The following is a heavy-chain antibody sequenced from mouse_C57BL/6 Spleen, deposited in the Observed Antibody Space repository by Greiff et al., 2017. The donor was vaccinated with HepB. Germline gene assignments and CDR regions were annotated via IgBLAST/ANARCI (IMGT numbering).Heavy chain of an antibody. V-gene: IGHV14-3*01. CDR2: IDPANGNT. CDR1: GFNIKNTY. J-gene: IGHJ4*01. Sequence: VQLQQSVAELVRPGASVKLSCTASGFNIKNTYMHWVKQRPEQGLEWIGRIDPANGNTKYAPKFKGKATITADTTSNTTYLQLSSLTSEDTAIYYCASGSYYGSSSYAMDYWGQGTSVTVSS. CDR3: ASGSYYGSSSYAMDY. D-gene: IGHD1-1*01.